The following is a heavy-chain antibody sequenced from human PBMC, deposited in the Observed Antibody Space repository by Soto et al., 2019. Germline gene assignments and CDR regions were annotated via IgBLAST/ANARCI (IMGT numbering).Heavy chain of an antibody. J-gene: IGHJ5*02. CDR1: GGSISSYY. D-gene: IGHD1-1*01. CDR3: ARDPSNDLGWFDP. V-gene: IGHV4-59*01. Sequence: SSETLSLTCTVSGGSISSYYWSWIWQPPGKGLEWIGYIYYSGSTNYNPSLKSRVTISVDTSKNQFSLKLSSVTAADTAVYYCARDPSNDLGWFDPWGQGTLVTVSS. CDR2: IYYSGST.